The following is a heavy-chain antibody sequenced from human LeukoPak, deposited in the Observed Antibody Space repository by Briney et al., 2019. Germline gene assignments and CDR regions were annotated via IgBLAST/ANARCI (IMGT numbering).Heavy chain of an antibody. V-gene: IGHV3-7*01. CDR2: IKQDGSEK. CDR3: ARDREWLASRFDY. J-gene: IGHJ4*02. D-gene: IGHD6-19*01. Sequence: GGSLRLSCAASGFTFSSYWMSWVRQAPGKGLEWVANIKQDGSEKYYVDSVKGRFTISRDNAKNSLYLQMNSLRAEDTAVYYCARDREWLASRFDYWGQGTLVTVSS. CDR1: GFTFSSYW.